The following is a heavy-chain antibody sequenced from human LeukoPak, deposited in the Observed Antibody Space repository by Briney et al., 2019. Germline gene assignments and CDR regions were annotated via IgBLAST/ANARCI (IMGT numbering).Heavy chain of an antibody. D-gene: IGHD5-24*01. V-gene: IGHV4-59*08. CDR2: IYYIGGT. J-gene: IGHJ4*02. Sequence: KTSETLSLTCTVSGGSISNYYWNWIRQPPGRGLEWVGDIYYIGGTNYNPSLKSRVTISVETSKSQFSLKLRSVTPADTAVYSCARRMDGYNSNPFDYWGQGTLVTVSS. CDR1: GGSISNYY. CDR3: ARRMDGYNSNPFDY.